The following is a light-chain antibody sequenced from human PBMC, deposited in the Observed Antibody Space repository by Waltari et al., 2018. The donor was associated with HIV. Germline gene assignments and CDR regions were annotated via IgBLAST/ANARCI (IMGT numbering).Light chain of an antibody. J-gene: IGLJ1*01. V-gene: IGLV2-11*01. CDR1: SSNVGGYHY. CDR2: HVT. CDR3: CSNAARATYV. Sequence: QSALAQPRSVSGSPGQSVTISRTGTSSNVGGYHYVSWFQHHPGKAPKLIIYHVTKRPSGVPDRFSASKSGNTASLTISGLQAEDEAEYYCCSNAARATYVFGTGTQVTVL.